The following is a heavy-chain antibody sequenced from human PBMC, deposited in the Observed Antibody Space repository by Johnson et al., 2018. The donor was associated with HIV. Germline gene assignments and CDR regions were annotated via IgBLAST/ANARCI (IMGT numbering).Heavy chain of an antibody. D-gene: IGHD2-15*01. V-gene: IGHV3-30*02. CDR1: EFTFSSYG. CDR3: ARAKDAAYPYDAFDV. J-gene: IGHJ3*01. CDR2: IRYDGSNK. Sequence: VQLVESGGGVVQPGGSLRLSCAASEFTFSSYGMHWVRQAPGKGLEWVAFIRYDGSNKYYADSVEGRFTISRDNSKNTLYLQMNSLIPEDTAVYYCARAKDAAYPYDAFDVWGHGTMVTVSS.